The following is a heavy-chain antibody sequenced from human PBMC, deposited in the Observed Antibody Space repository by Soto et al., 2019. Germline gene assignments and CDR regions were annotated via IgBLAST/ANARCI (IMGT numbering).Heavy chain of an antibody. Sequence: SVKVSCKASGGTFSSYAISWVRQAPGQGLEWMGGIIPIFGTANYAQKFQGRVTITADESTSTAYMELSSLRSEDTAVYYCARVAAAREDWFDNWGQGTPVTVSS. D-gene: IGHD6-13*01. CDR1: GGTFSSYA. J-gene: IGHJ5*02. CDR2: IIPIFGTA. V-gene: IGHV1-69*13. CDR3: ARVAAAREDWFDN.